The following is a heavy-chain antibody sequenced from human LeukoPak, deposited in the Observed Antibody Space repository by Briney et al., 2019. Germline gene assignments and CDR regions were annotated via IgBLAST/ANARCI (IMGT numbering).Heavy chain of an antibody. CDR2: ISSSGITI. CDR1: GFTFSSYE. Sequence: PGGSLRLSCAASGFTFSSYEMNWIRQAPGKVLEWFSYISSSGITIYYADSVKGRFTISRDNAKNSLYLQMNSLRAEDTAVYYCARDSSRTIRYDAFDIWGQGTMVTVSS. D-gene: IGHD6-13*01. V-gene: IGHV3-48*03. CDR3: ARDSSRTIRYDAFDI. J-gene: IGHJ3*02.